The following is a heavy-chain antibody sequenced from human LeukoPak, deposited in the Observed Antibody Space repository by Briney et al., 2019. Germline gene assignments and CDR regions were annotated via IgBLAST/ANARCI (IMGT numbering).Heavy chain of an antibody. J-gene: IGHJ4*02. V-gene: IGHV4-59*01. Sequence: PSETLSLTCTVSGGSINSYYWSWIRQPPGKGLEWIGYIYYSGTTNYNPSLKSRVTISVDTSKNQFSLELSSVTAADTAVYYCARGDCSGGNCYSFDYWGQGTLVTVSS. CDR2: IYYSGTT. CDR1: GGSINSYY. D-gene: IGHD2-15*01. CDR3: ARGDCSGGNCYSFDY.